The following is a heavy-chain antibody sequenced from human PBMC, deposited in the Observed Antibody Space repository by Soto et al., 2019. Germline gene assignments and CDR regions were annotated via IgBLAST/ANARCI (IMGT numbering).Heavy chain of an antibody. J-gene: IGHJ4*02. CDR2: ISAHNGNT. V-gene: IGHV1-18*01. Sequence: QVHLVQSGAEVKKPGASVKVSCKGSGYGFTTYGITWVRQAPGQGLEWMAWISAHNGNTNYAQKLQGRVTVTRDTSTSTAYMALRSRRADDTAVYYSARGRYGDYWGQGALVTAAS. CDR1: GYGFTTYG. D-gene: IGHD1-1*01. CDR3: ARGRYGDY.